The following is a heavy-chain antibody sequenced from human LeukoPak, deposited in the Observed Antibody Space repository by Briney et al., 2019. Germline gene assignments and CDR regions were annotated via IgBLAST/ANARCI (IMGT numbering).Heavy chain of an antibody. CDR1: GESFSGYS. D-gene: IGHD6-19*01. V-gene: IGHV4-34*01. Sequence: SETLSLTCVVYGESFSGYSWSWIRQPPGKGLEWIGEINQRRNTNYNPSLKSRVTISIDTSKNQLSLKLSSVTAADTAVYYCARHGWHAWYFDLWGRGTLVTVSS. CDR3: ARHGWHAWYFDL. J-gene: IGHJ2*01. CDR2: INQRRNT.